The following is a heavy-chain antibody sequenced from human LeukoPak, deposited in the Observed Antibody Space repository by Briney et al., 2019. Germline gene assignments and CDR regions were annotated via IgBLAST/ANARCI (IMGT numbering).Heavy chain of an antibody. V-gene: IGHV4-34*01. D-gene: IGHD3-22*01. Sequence: SETLSLTCAVYGGSFSGYYWSWIRQPPGKGLEWIGEINHSGSTNYNPSLKSRVTISVDTSKNQFSLKLSSVTAADTAVYYCARDQYYDVSTYYEIDYWGQGTLVTVSS. J-gene: IGHJ4*02. CDR1: GGSFSGYY. CDR2: INHSGST. CDR3: ARDQYYDVSTYYEIDY.